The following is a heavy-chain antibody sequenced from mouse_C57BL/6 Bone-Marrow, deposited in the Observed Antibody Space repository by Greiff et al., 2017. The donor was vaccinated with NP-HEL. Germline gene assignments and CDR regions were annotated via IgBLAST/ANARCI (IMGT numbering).Heavy chain of an antibody. J-gene: IGHJ2*01. CDR1: GYTFTSYW. Sequence: QVQLQQPGAELVKPGASVKLSCKASGYTFTSYWMHWVQQRPGQGLEWIGWIYPRDGSTKYNEKFKGKATLTVDTSSSTAYMELHSLTSEDSAVYFCARLVDYWGQGTTLTVSS. V-gene: IGHV1-85*01. CDR2: IYPRDGST. CDR3: ARLVDY.